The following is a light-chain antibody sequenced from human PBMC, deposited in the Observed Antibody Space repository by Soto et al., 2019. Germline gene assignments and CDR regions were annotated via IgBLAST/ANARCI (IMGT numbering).Light chain of an antibody. CDR3: QQANSFPQT. CDR1: QGISSW. Sequence: DIQMTQSPSSVSASVGDRVTITCRASQGISSWLAWYQQKPGKAPKLLIYAAYSLQSGVPSRVSGSRSEKHFTLTISSLQAEDLATYYCQQANSFPQTFGQGTRLEI. CDR2: AAY. V-gene: IGKV1D-12*01. J-gene: IGKJ5*01.